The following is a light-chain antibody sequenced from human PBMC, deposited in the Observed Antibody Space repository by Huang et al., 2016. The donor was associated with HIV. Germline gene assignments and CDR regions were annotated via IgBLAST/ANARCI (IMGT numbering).Light chain of an antibody. CDR1: ENIRRY. CDR2: SAS. V-gene: IGKV1-39*01. CDR3: QGSLSIPHT. J-gene: IGKJ2*01. Sequence: DIQMTQSPSSLSASVGDRVTITCRASENIRRYLNWYQQKPGKPPTLLIHSASTLQSGVPSRFSGSGSGTDFTLPITSLQPEDFATYYCQGSLSIPHTFGQGTNLEIK.